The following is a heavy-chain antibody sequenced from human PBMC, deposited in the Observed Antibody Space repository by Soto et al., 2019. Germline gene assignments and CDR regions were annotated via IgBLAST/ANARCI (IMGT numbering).Heavy chain of an antibody. CDR3: ARDKERQRLGGKYYYDMDI. CDR1: GGTFNTFA. Sequence: QVQLVQSGSEVKKPGSSVKVSCKASGGTFNTFAISWVRQAPGQGFEWLGGIIPIFRTPDYAQKFQGRVTIIADESASTAYMELSSLRSEDTAVYYCARDKERQRLGGKYYYDMDIWGQGTTVTVSS. CDR2: IIPIFRTP. J-gene: IGHJ6*02. D-gene: IGHD5-12*01. V-gene: IGHV1-69*12.